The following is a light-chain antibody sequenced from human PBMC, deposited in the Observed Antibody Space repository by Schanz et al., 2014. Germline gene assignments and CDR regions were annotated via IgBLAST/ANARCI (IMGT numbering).Light chain of an antibody. J-gene: IGKJ5*01. CDR1: QDITNY. Sequence: DIQLTQSPSSLSASVGDRVTITCQARQDITNYLHWYQQKPGKAPKLVIYTASSLQSGVPSRFSGSGSGTDFTLTISSLQPEDSATYYCQQATSLITFGQGTRLEIK. V-gene: IGKV1-39*01. CDR3: QQATSLIT. CDR2: TAS.